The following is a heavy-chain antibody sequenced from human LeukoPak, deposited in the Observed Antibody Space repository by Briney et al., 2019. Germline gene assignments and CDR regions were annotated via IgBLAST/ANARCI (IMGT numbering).Heavy chain of an antibody. Sequence: PSGTLSLTCAVSGGSISSGGYAWSWIRQPPGKGLEWIGYIYHSGSTYYNPSLKSRVTISVDRSKNQFSLKLSSVTAADTAVYYCASIYCSGGSCYFDYWGQGTLVTVSS. D-gene: IGHD2-15*01. CDR1: GGSISSGGYA. CDR3: ASIYCSGGSCYFDY. J-gene: IGHJ4*02. CDR2: IYHSGST. V-gene: IGHV4-30-2*01.